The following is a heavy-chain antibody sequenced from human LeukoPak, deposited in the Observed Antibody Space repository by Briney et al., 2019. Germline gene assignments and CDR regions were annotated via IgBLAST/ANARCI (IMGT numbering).Heavy chain of an antibody. V-gene: IGHV4-59*01. CDR2: IYYSGST. CDR1: GGSISSYY. CDR3: ATDYYDSSGPLPR. Sequence: SETLSLTCTVSGGSISSYYWSWIRQPPGKGLEWMGYIYYSGSTNYNPSLKSRVTISVDTSKNQFSLKLSSVTAADTAVYYCATDYYDSSGPLPRWGQGTLVTVSS. D-gene: IGHD3-22*01. J-gene: IGHJ4*02.